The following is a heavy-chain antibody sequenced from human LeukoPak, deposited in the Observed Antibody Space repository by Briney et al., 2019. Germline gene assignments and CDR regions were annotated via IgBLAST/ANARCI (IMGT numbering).Heavy chain of an antibody. CDR3: ARQGIDAFDI. CDR2: IYYTGTR. Sequence: SETLSLTCTVSGGSISSHYWSWIRQPPGKGLEWIAYIYYTGTRNYNPSLKSRVTISVDTSKNQVSLRLSSVTAADTAVYYCARQGIDAFDIWGQGTLVTVSS. CDR1: GGSISSHY. V-gene: IGHV4-59*08. J-gene: IGHJ3*02.